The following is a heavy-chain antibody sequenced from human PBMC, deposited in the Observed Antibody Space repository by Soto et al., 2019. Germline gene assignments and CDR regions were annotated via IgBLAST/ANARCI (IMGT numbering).Heavy chain of an antibody. D-gene: IGHD2-15*01. CDR3: AREAFGDCSGGSCYCYWYFDL. V-gene: IGHV3-21*01. CDR2: ISSSSGYI. Sequence: EVQLVESGGGLVKPGGSLRLSCAASGFSIGSYSVNWVRQAPGKGLEWVSSISSSSGYIYYADSVKGRFTISRDNGKNSLYLQMNSLRAEDAAVYYCAREAFGDCSGGSCYCYWYFDLWGRGTLVTVSS. J-gene: IGHJ2*01. CDR1: GFSIGSYS.